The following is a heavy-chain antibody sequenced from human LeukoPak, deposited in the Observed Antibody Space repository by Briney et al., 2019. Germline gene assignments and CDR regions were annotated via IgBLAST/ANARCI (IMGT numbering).Heavy chain of an antibody. CDR3: ARDKDYFDY. CDR1: GFTSSDYY. CDR2: ISSSSGAI. V-gene: IGHV3-11*01. Sequence: GGSLRLSCAASGFTSSDYYMNRVRQAPGKGLEWVSYISSSSGAIYYAGSVRGRFTISRDNAKNSLYLQLNSLRAEDTAVYYCARDKDYFDYWGQGTLVTVSS. J-gene: IGHJ4*02.